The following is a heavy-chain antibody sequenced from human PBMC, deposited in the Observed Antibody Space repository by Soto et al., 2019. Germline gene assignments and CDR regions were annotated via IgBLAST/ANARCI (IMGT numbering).Heavy chain of an antibody. J-gene: IGHJ4*02. CDR2: ISTDNGNT. V-gene: IGHV1-18*01. CDR1: GYTFTNYG. Sequence: QVQLVQSGAEVKKPGASVKVACKASGYTFTNYGISWVRQAPGQGLEWMGWISTDNGNTNYAQKLQGRVTMTTDTSTRTTYMELRSLRSDDTAVYYCARYSASGYYTLGYWGQGTLVTVSS. D-gene: IGHD3-22*01. CDR3: ARYSASGYYTLGY.